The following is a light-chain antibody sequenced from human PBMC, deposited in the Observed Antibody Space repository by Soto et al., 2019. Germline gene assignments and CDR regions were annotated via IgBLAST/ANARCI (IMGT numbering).Light chain of an antibody. V-gene: IGLV1-40*01. CDR2: ANI. CDR3: QSYDSSLSGYV. CDR1: SSNIGSNT. J-gene: IGLJ1*01. Sequence: QSVLTQPPSASGTPGQRVTISCSGSSSNIGSNTVNWYQQLPGTAPKLLIFANINRPSGVPDRFSGSKSGTSASLAITGLRAEDEADYYCQSYDSSLSGYVFGTGTKLTVL.